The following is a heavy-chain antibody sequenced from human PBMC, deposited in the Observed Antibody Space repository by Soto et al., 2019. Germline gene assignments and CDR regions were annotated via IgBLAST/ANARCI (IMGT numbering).Heavy chain of an antibody. CDR1: GFTFSSYG. Sequence: QVQLVESGGGVVQPGRSLRLSCAASGFTFSSYGMRWVRQAPGKGLEWVAVIWYDGSNKYYADSVKGRFTISRDNSKNTLYLQMNSLRAEDTAVYYCARDSGSYHLGPVNYFDYWGQGTLVTVSS. D-gene: IGHD1-26*01. V-gene: IGHV3-33*01. CDR2: IWYDGSNK. CDR3: ARDSGSYHLGPVNYFDY. J-gene: IGHJ4*02.